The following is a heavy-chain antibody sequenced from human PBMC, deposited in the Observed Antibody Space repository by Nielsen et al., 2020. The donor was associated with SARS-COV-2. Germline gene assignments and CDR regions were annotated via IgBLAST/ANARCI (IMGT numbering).Heavy chain of an antibody. Sequence: GGSLRLSCSASGFSFSIHAMHWVRQAPGKGLEFVSVINSRGDKRYYADTVEDRFTISRDNSKNTLYLEMSRLRPEDTAVYYCVNCRTSWLDDDLDDIWGQGTMVTVSA. J-gene: IGHJ3*02. CDR2: INSRGDKR. V-gene: IGHV3-64D*08. D-gene: IGHD6-13*01. CDR3: VNCRTSWLDDDLDDI. CDR1: GFSFSIHA.